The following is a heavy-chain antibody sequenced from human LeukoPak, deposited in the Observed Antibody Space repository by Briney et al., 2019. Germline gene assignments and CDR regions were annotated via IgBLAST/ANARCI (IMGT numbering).Heavy chain of an antibody. CDR1: GFTFSSYW. D-gene: IGHD3-9*01. J-gene: IGHJ4*02. CDR2: INSDGSST. V-gene: IGHV3-74*01. CDR3: ARQPTTHTYYDILTGLDY. Sequence: QPGGSLRLSCAASGFTFSSYWMHWVRQAPGKGLVWVSRINSDGSSTSYADSVKGRFTISRDNAKNTLYLQMNSLRAEDTAVYYCARQPTTHTYYDILTGLDYWGQGTLVTVSS.